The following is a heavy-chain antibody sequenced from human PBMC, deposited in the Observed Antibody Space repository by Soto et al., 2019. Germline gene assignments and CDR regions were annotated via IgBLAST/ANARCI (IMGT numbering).Heavy chain of an antibody. CDR2: ISAYNGNT. V-gene: IGHV1-18*01. CDR3: ARGLHLGELSLNYFDY. D-gene: IGHD3-16*02. Sequence: ASVKVSCKASGYTFTSYCISWVRQAPGQGLEWMGWISAYNGNTNYAQKLQGRVTMTTDTSTSTAYMELRSLRSDDTAVYYCARGLHLGELSLNYFDYWGQGTLVTVSS. J-gene: IGHJ4*02. CDR1: GYTFTSYC.